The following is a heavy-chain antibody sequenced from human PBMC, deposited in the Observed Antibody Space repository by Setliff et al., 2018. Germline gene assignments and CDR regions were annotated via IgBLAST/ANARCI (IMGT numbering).Heavy chain of an antibody. Sequence: SETLSLTCTVSGGSISSGTYYWSWIRQPAGKGLEWIGRIYTSGGTNYNPSLSSRVSMSLDTSKNQFSLKLTSVTAADTAMYYCAGVYGVNDLPDIWGQGTMVTVSS. CDR2: IYTSGGT. J-gene: IGHJ3*02. CDR3: AGVYGVNDLPDI. CDR1: GGSISSGTYY. D-gene: IGHD3-3*01. V-gene: IGHV4-61*02.